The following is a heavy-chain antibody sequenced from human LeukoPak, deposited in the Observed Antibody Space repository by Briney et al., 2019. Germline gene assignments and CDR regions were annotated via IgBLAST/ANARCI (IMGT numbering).Heavy chain of an antibody. Sequence: KAGGSLTLSCAASGFTFSDAWMSWVRQAPGKGLEWVGRIGTKTAGGTTDYAAPVKGRCTISRDDSKNTLFLQMNSLKTEDTAVYYCVTEFWGSYNFWGQGTLVTVSS. CDR2: IGTKTAGGTT. D-gene: IGHD7-27*01. CDR3: VTEFWGSYNF. J-gene: IGHJ4*02. V-gene: IGHV3-15*04. CDR1: GFTFSDAW.